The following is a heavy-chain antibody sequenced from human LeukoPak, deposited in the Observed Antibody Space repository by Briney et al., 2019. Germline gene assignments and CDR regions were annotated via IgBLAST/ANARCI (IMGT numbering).Heavy chain of an antibody. CDR2: ISYDGSNK. CDR3: ARDFWYDSSGYSDY. V-gene: IGHV3-30*04. D-gene: IGHD3-22*01. J-gene: IGHJ4*02. CDR1: GFTFSSYA. Sequence: GGSLRLSCAASGFTFSSYAMHWVRQAPGKGLEWVAVISYDGSNKYYADSVKGRFTISRDNSKNTLYLQMNSLRAEDTAVYYCARDFWYDSSGYSDYWGQGTLVTVSS.